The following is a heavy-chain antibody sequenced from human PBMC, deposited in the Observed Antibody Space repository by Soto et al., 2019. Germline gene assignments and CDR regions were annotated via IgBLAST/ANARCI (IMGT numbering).Heavy chain of an antibody. CDR2: INAGNGNT. D-gene: IGHD2-2*01. CDR3: ARGHLAVVPVASWFYYMDV. J-gene: IGHJ6*03. Sequence: ASVKVSCKASGYTFTNYAVHWVRQAPGQRLDWMGLINAGNGNTRFSQNLQGRVTITRDTSARTAYMELGSLRSEDTAVYYCARGHLAVVPVASWFYYMDVWGKGTTVTVSS. V-gene: IGHV1-3*01. CDR1: GYTFTNYA.